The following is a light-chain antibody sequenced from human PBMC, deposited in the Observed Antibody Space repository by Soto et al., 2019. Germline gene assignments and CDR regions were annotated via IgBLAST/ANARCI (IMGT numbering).Light chain of an antibody. CDR2: DDS. CDR1: NIGSKS. Sequence: VLAQAPSVSVAPGQTARITCGGDNIGSKSVHWYQQKPGQAPVLVIYDDSDRPSGIPERFSGSNSGTTATLTISRVEAGDEADFYCQVWDPGLDHRGVFGGGTKLTVL. V-gene: IGLV3-21*02. J-gene: IGLJ3*02. CDR3: QVWDPGLDHRGV.